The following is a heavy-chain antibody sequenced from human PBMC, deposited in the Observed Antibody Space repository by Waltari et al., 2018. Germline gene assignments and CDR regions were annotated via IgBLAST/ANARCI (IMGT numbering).Heavy chain of an antibody. CDR1: GFSLSTSGVG. V-gene: IGHV2-5*01. CDR3: ALRGVAVAGLAEYFQH. CDR2: IYWNDDK. D-gene: IGHD6-19*01. J-gene: IGHJ1*01. Sequence: QITLKESGPTLVKPTQTLTLTCTFSGFSLSTSGVGVGWLRQPPGKALEWLALIYWNDDKRYSPSLKSRLTITKDTSKNQVVLTMTNMDPVDTATYYCALRGVAVAGLAEYFQHWGQGTLVTVSS.